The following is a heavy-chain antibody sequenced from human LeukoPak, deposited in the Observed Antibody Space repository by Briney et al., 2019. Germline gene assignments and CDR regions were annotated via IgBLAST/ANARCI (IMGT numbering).Heavy chain of an antibody. CDR2: IFTRGTT. V-gene: IGHV4-61*09. Sequence: SETLSLTCTVSGGSISSGSYYWNWIRQPAGKGLEWLGNIFTRGTTNYNASLASRLFISLDTAKNQFSLYLTSVTAADTAMYFCARSSLAVYFDYWGQGTLVSASS. CDR3: ARSSLAVYFDY. J-gene: IGHJ4*02. CDR1: GGSISSGSYY.